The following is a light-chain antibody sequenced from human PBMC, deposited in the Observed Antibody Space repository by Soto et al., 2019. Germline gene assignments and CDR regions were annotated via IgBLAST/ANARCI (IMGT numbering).Light chain of an antibody. Sequence: EIVLTQSPATLSLSPGERATLSCRASQGVSSYLAWYQQKPGQAPRLLIYDASNRATGIPARFSGSGSGTDFTLTISSLEPEDFAVYYCQQRSNWLWTFGQGTKVDI. CDR1: QGVSSY. V-gene: IGKV3-11*01. CDR3: QQRSNWLWT. J-gene: IGKJ1*01. CDR2: DAS.